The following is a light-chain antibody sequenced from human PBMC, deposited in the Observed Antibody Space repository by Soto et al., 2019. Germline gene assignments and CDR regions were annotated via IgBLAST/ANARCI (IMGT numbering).Light chain of an antibody. V-gene: IGKV3-11*01. Sequence: EVVLTQSPATLSLSPGESATLSCRASQSVDTYLAWYQQKPAQPPRLLIYGASNRATGIPARFSGSGSGTDFTLTITALEPEDFAVYYCQQRSNRPPWTFGPGTKV. CDR2: GAS. CDR3: QQRSNRPPWT. J-gene: IGKJ3*01. CDR1: QSVDTY.